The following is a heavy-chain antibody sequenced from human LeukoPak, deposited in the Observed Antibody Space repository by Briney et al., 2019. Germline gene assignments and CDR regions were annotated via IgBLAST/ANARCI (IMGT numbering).Heavy chain of an antibody. D-gene: IGHD1-1*01. CDR1: GASIRSGDYY. V-gene: IGHV4-30-4*08. CDR3: ARGVGWNDDY. J-gene: IGHJ4*02. Sequence: SQTLSLTCTVSGASIRSGDYYWSWIRQPPGKGLEWIGEINHSGSTNYNPSLKSRVTISVDTSKNQFSLKLSSVTAADTAVYYCARGVGWNDDYWGQGTLVTVSS. CDR2: INHSGST.